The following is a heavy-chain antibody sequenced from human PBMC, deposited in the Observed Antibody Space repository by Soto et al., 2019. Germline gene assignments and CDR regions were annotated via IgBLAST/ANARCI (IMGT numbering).Heavy chain of an antibody. V-gene: IGHV4-4*02. CDR3: ARSAGWYAVHS. J-gene: IGHJ4*02. CDR2: VFHTGTT. Sequence: QVQLQESGPGLVKPSGTLSLTCAFSGDSVSSPYYWCWVRQPPGKGLEWIGEVFHTGTTSYNPSLRSRVTISMDKSNNQFSLDLSSVTAADTAVYYCARSAGWYAVHSWGPGTLVIVSS. D-gene: IGHD6-19*01. CDR1: GDSVSSPYY.